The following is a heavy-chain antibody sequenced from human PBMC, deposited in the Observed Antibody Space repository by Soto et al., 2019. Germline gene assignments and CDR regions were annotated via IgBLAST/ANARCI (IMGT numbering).Heavy chain of an antibody. CDR2: INAGNGNT. Sequence: ASVKVSCKASGYTFTSYAMHWVRQAPGQRLEWMGWINAGNGNTKYSQKFQGRVTITRDTSASTAYMELSSLRSEDTAVYYCARSSSWSYNWFDPWGQGTLVTVPQ. J-gene: IGHJ5*02. CDR1: GYTFTSYA. CDR3: ARSSSWSYNWFDP. V-gene: IGHV1-3*01. D-gene: IGHD6-13*01.